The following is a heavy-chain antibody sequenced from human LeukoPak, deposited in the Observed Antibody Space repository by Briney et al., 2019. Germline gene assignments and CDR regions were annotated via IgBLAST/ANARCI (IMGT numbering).Heavy chain of an antibody. J-gene: IGHJ4*02. Sequence: GGSLRLSCEASGFTFSNYSMNWVRQAPGKGLEWVSAISGSGGSTYYADSVKGRFTISRDNSKNTLYLQMNSLRAEDTAVYYCAKEAALGYCSGGSCCFDYWGQGTLVTVSS. CDR1: GFTFSNYS. D-gene: IGHD2-15*01. CDR2: ISGSGGST. CDR3: AKEAALGYCSGGSCCFDY. V-gene: IGHV3-23*01.